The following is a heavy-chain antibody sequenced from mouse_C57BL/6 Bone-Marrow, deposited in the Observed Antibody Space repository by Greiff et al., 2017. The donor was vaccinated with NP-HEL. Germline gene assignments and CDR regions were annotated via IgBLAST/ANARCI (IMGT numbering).Heavy chain of an antibody. D-gene: IGHD1-1*01. CDR3: ARGHYGSSYEFAY. CDR1: GYTFTSYG. Sequence: QVQLKESGAELARPGASVKLSCKASGYTFTSYGISWVKQRTGQGLEWIGEIYPRRGNTYYNEKFTGKATLTADKSSSTAYMELRSLTSEDSAVYFCARGHYGSSYEFAYWGQGTLVTVSA. CDR2: IYPRRGNT. V-gene: IGHV1-81*01. J-gene: IGHJ3*01.